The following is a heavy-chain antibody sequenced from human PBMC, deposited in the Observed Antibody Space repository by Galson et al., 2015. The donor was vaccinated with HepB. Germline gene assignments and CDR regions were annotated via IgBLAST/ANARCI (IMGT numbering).Heavy chain of an antibody. CDR2: IRSKAYGGTT. D-gene: IGHD2-2*01. J-gene: IGHJ6*02. CDR3: TSYCSSTSCYFLSYCYYGMDV. CDR1: GFTFGDYV. Sequence: SLRLSCAASGFTFGDYVMSWFRQAPGKGLEWVGFIRSKAYGGTTEYAASVKGRFTISRDDSKSIAYLQMNSLKTEDTAVYYCTSYCSSTSCYFLSYCYYGMDVWGQGTTVTVSS. V-gene: IGHV3-49*03.